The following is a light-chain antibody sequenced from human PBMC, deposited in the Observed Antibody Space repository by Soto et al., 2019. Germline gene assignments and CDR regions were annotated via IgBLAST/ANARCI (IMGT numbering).Light chain of an antibody. CDR1: QSVSSN. CDR2: GAS. V-gene: IGKV3-15*01. Sequence: EIVMTQSPATLSVSPGERVTLSCRASQSVSSNLAWYQQKPGQAPRLLMSGASSRATGIPARFSGSGSGTDFTLTISSLEPEDFALYYCQQRNTWPPITFGQGTRLEIK. CDR3: QQRNTWPPIT. J-gene: IGKJ5*01.